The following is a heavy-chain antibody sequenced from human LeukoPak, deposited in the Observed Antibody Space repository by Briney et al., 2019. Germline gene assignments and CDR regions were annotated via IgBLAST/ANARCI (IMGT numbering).Heavy chain of an antibody. CDR3: AKDQAARRAYYYGMDV. J-gene: IGHJ6*02. CDR1: GSTFSSYA. V-gene: IGHV3-23*01. Sequence: GGSLRLSCAASGSTFSSYAMSWVRQAPGKGLEWVSAISGSGGSTYYADSVRGRFTISRDNSKNTLYLQMNSLRAEDTAVYYCAKDQAARRAYYYGMDVWGQGTTVTVSS. D-gene: IGHD6-6*01. CDR2: ISGSGGST.